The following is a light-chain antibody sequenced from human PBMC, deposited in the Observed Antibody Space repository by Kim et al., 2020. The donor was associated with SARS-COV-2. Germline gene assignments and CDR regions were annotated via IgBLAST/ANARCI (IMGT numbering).Light chain of an antibody. CDR1: SLRSYD. V-gene: IGLV3-19*01. Sequence: ALGHTVRSTGQGDSLRSYDASWYQQKPGQAPVLVIYGKNNRPSGIPDRFSGSSSGNTASLTITGAQAEDEADYYCNSRDSSGNHVVFGGGTQLTVL. CDR2: GKN. CDR3: NSRDSSGNHVV. J-gene: IGLJ2*01.